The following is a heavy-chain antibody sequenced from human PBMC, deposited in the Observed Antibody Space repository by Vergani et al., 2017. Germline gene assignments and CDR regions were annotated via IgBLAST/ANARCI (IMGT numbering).Heavy chain of an antibody. CDR2: IIPIFGTA. CDR1: GGTFSNYA. J-gene: IGHJ4*02. Sequence: QVQLVQSGAEVKKPGSSVTVSCKASGGTFSNYAISWVRQAPGQGLEWMGGIIPIFGTANYAQKFQGRVTITADKSTSTAYMELSSLRSEDTAVYYCARGSTVGGQWLVTKFDYWGQGTLVTVSS. V-gene: IGHV1-69*06. CDR3: ARGSTVGGQWLVTKFDY. D-gene: IGHD6-19*01.